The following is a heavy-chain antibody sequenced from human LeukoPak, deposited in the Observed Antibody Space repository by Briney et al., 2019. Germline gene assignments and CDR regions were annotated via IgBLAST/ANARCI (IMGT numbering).Heavy chain of an antibody. J-gene: IGHJ4*02. CDR2: ISNNGGST. Sequence: GGSLRLSCSASGFTFSSYSMHWVRQAPGKGLEYVSAISNNGGSTYYADSVKGRFTISRDNSKNTLFLHMSSLRTEDSAVYYCVKERQTEVWQYYFDYWGQGTLVTVS. CDR3: VKERQTEVWQYYFDY. CDR1: GFTFSSYS. V-gene: IGHV3-64D*06. D-gene: IGHD3-16*01.